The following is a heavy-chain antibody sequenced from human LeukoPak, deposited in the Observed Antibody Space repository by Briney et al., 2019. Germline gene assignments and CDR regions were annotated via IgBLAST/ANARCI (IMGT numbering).Heavy chain of an antibody. D-gene: IGHD2-2*01. Sequence: GGSLRLSCEASGFRFSYYEMSWVRQAPGKGLEWLSYINSGGSGIHYAGSVNGRFAISRDNAKNSLYLQMNSLRVEDTAVYYCAAVGRAGHPGYWGQGTLVTVSS. V-gene: IGHV3-48*03. CDR1: GFRFSYYE. J-gene: IGHJ4*02. CDR3: AAVGRAGHPGY. CDR2: INSGGSGI.